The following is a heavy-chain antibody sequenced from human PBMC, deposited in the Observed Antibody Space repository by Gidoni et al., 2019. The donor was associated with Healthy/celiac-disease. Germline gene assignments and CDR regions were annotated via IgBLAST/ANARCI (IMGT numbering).Heavy chain of an antibody. Sequence: EVQLVESGGGLVKPGGSLRLSCAASGFTFSSYWMSWVRQAPGKGLEWVANIKQDGSEKYYVDSVKGRFTISRDNAKNSLYLQMNSLRAEDTAMYYCARERRTIAAAGVDYWGQGTLVTVSS. J-gene: IGHJ4*02. CDR1: GFTFSSYW. D-gene: IGHD6-13*01. CDR3: ARERRTIAAAGVDY. CDR2: IKQDGSEK. V-gene: IGHV3-7*04.